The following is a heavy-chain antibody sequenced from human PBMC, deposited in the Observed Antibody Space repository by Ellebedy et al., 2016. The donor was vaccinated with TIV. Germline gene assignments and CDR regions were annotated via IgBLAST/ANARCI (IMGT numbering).Heavy chain of an antibody. Sequence: GESLKISCAASGFTFSSYSMNWVRQAPGKGLEWVSSISSSSSYIYYADSVKGRFTISRDNAKNSLYLQMNSLRAEDTAVYYCARPVGYCSSTSCSQGYWGQGTLVTVSS. V-gene: IGHV3-21*01. J-gene: IGHJ4*02. CDR3: ARPVGYCSSTSCSQGY. CDR2: ISSSSSYI. CDR1: GFTFSSYS. D-gene: IGHD2-2*01.